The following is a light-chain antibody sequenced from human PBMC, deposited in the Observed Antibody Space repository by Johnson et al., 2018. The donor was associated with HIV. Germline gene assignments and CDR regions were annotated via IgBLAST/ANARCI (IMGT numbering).Light chain of an antibody. CDR3: GTWKSSLSAGGV. V-gene: IGLV1-51*02. J-gene: IGLJ1*01. Sequence: SVLTQPPSVSAAPGQKVTISCSGSSSNIGNNYVSWYQQLPGTAPKLLIYENNKRPSGIPDRFSGSKSGTSATLGITGLQTGDEADYYCGTWKSSLSAGGVFGTGTKVTVL. CDR2: ENN. CDR1: SSNIGNNY.